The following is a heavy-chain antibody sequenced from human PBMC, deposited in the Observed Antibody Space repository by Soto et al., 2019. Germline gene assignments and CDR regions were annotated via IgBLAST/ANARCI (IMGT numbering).Heavy chain of an antibody. CDR3: ARDKGRGRYSSSWYPFDY. CDR2: IIPIFGTA. J-gene: IGHJ4*02. CDR1: GGTFSSYA. V-gene: IGHV1-69*13. Sequence: GASVKVSCKASGGTFSSYAISWVRQAPGQGLEWMGGIIPIFGTANYAQKFQGRVTTTADESTSTAYMELSSLRSEDTAVYYCARDKGRGRYSSSWYPFDYWGQGTLVTVSS. D-gene: IGHD6-13*01.